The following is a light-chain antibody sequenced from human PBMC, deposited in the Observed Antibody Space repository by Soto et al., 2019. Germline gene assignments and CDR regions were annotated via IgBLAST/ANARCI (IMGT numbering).Light chain of an antibody. V-gene: IGKV1-5*03. Sequence: DTQMTQSPSTLSASVGDRVTITCRASHSINSWLAWYQQKPGKAPNLLIHRASTLQSGVPSRFSGSGSGTEFHLTLPRLQPDDFATYYCQHYNTFPYTFGQGTKLEF. J-gene: IGKJ2*01. CDR3: QHYNTFPYT. CDR1: HSINSW. CDR2: RAS.